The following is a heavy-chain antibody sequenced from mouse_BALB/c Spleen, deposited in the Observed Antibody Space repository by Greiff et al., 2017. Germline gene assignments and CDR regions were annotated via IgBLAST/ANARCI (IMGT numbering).Heavy chain of an antibody. D-gene: IGHD2-10*01. Sequence: VKLQESGPGLVQPSQSLSITCTVSGFSLTSYGVHWVRQSPGKGLEWLGVIWSGGSTDYNAAFISRLSISKDNSKSQVFFKMNSLQADDTAIYYCARTPYYGNRYYAMDYWGQGTSVTVSS. CDR2: IWSGGST. V-gene: IGHV2-4-1*01. CDR1: GFSLTSYG. CDR3: ARTPYYGNRYYAMDY. J-gene: IGHJ4*01.